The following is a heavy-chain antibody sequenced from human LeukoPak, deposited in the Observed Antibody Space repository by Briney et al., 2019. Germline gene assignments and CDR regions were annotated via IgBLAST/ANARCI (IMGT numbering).Heavy chain of an antibody. V-gene: IGHV3-23*01. CDR2: ISGSGVGT. D-gene: IGHD6-19*01. CDR3: AKDEGSGWFFFDY. CDR1: GFTFSSYA. J-gene: IGHJ4*02. Sequence: GGSLRLSCAASGFTFSSYAMSWVRQAPGKGLEWVSAISGSGVGTYYADSVKGRFTISRDNSKNTLYLQMNNLRAEDSAVYYCAKDEGSGWFFFDYWGQGTQVTVSS.